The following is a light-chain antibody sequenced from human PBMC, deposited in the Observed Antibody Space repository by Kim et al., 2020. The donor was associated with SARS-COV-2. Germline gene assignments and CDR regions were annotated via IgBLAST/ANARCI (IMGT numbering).Light chain of an antibody. J-gene: IGKJ5*01. CDR3: QQYGTSPIT. V-gene: IGKV3D-20*01. CDR2: NAV. Sequence: EIVLTQSPATLSLSPGERATLSCGASQSVTNRYVAWYQQKPGLAPRLLIYNAVARATGIPDRFSGSGSGTDFTLSISRLEPEDFALYFCQQYGTSPITFGQGTRLEIK. CDR1: QSVTNRY.